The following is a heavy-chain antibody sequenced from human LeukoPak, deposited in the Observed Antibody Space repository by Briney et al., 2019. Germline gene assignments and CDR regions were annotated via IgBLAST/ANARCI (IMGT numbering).Heavy chain of an antibody. CDR3: ARDSLYCSSTSCYNYFDY. Sequence: GASVKVSCKASGYTFTGYYMHWVRQAPGQGLEWMGWINPNSGGTNYAQKLQGRVTMTTDTSTSTAYMELRSLRSDDTAVYYCARDSLYCSSTSCYNYFDYWGQGTLVTVSS. CDR1: GYTFTGYY. CDR2: INPNSGGT. D-gene: IGHD2-2*02. J-gene: IGHJ4*02. V-gene: IGHV1-2*02.